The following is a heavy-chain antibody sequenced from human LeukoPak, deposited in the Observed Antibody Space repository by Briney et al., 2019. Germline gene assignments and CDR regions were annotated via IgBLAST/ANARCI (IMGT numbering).Heavy chain of an antibody. CDR3: ARQVAYSSGWYDY. V-gene: IGHV5-51*01. CDR1: GYSFTSYW. J-gene: IGHJ4*02. Sequence: GESLKISCQGSGYSFTSYWIGWVRQMPGKGLGWMGIIYPGDSDTRYSPSFQGQVTISADKSISTAYLQWSSLKASDTAMYYCARQVAYSSGWYDYWGQGTLVTVSS. CDR2: IYPGDSDT. D-gene: IGHD6-19*01.